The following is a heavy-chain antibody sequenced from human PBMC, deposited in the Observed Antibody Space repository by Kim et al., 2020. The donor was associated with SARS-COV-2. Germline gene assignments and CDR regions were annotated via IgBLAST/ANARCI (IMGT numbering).Heavy chain of an antibody. V-gene: IGHV1-69*13. CDR2: IIPIFGTA. CDR3: AYTIQGLATLDY. D-gene: IGHD6-19*01. Sequence: SVKVSCKASGGTFSSYAISWVRQAPGQGLEWMGGIIPIFGTANYAQKFQGRVTITADESTSTAYMELSSLRSEDTAVYYCAYTIQGLATLDYWGQGTLVTVSS. J-gene: IGHJ4*02. CDR1: GGTFSSYA.